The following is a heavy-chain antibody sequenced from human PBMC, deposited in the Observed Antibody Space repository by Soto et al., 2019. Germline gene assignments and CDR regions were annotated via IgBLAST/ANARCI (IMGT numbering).Heavy chain of an antibody. Sequence: VQLVQSGAEVKKPGSSVKVSCKASGGTFRNYPFIWVRQAPGQGLDWMGGIIPIFGTTDYGQRFQGRVTITADESTNTAYMELSSLRSDDTAVYYCARGLYCGGGCYSHFEYWGQGTLVTVSS. D-gene: IGHD2-21*02. J-gene: IGHJ4*02. V-gene: IGHV1-69*01. CDR3: ARGLYCGGGCYSHFEY. CDR1: GGTFRNYP. CDR2: IIPIFGTT.